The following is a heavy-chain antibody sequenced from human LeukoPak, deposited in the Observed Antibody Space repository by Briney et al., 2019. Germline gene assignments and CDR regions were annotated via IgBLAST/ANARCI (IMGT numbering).Heavy chain of an antibody. CDR3: AKKGGYGDFWSGYSYLDY. D-gene: IGHD3-3*01. CDR1: GFTFSDYY. CDR2: ISYDGSNK. Sequence: PGGSLRLSCAASGFTFSDYYMSWIRQAPGKGLEWVAVISYDGSNKYYADSVKGRFTISRDNSKNTLYLQMNSLRAEDTAVYYCAKKGGYGDFWSGYSYLDYWGQGTLVTVSS. V-gene: IGHV3-30*18. J-gene: IGHJ4*02.